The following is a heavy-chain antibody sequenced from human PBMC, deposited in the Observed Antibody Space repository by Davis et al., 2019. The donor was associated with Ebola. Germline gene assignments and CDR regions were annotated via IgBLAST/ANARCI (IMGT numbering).Heavy chain of an antibody. V-gene: IGHV3-30*18. Sequence: GESLKISCAASGFTFSSYGMHWVRQAPGKGLEWVAVISYDGSNKYYADSVKGRFTISRDNSKNTLYLQMNSLRAEDTAVYYCAKGGPWWYQMDVWGQGTTVTVSS. CDR2: ISYDGSNK. J-gene: IGHJ6*02. CDR1: GFTFSSYG. D-gene: IGHD2-15*01. CDR3: AKGGPWWYQMDV.